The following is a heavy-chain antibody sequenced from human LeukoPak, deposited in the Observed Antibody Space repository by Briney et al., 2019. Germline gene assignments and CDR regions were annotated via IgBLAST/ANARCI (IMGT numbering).Heavy chain of an antibody. V-gene: IGHV4-31*03. Sequence: SETLSLTCTVSGGSISSGGYSWSWIRQHPGKGLEWIVYIYYSGSTYYNPSLKSRVTISVDTSKNQFSLKLSSVTAADTAVYYCARVWCSSTSCYDHYGMDVWGQGTTVTVSS. J-gene: IGHJ6*02. D-gene: IGHD2-2*01. CDR1: GGSISSGGYS. CDR2: IYYSGST. CDR3: ARVWCSSTSCYDHYGMDV.